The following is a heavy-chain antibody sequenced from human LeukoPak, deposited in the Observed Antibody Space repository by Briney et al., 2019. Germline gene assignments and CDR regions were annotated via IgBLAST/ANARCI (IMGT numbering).Heavy chain of an antibody. CDR1: GDSISNYY. V-gene: IGHV4-59*01. CDR2: LSDTGST. CDR3: VRAWGETRYYYYGLDV. J-gene: IGHJ6*01. D-gene: IGHD1-26*01. Sequence: PSEALSLTCTVSGDSISNYYWNWIRQPPGKALEWIGYLSDTGSTNYNPSLKSRVTISADTPKKQLSLKVRSVTAADTAVYYCVRAWGETRYYYYGLDVWAQGTTVTVSS.